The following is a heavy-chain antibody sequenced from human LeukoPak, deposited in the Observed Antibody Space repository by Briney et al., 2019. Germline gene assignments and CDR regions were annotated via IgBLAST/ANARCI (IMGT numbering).Heavy chain of an antibody. CDR1: GYAFTGHY. D-gene: IGHD6-13*01. CDR3: AREPTAAGHFDY. Sequence: ASVKVSCKASGYAFTGHYMHWARQAPGQGLEWMGWINPNSGDRNSAQKFQGRVTMTRDTSISTVYMELSRLGPDDTAVYYCAREPTAAGHFDYWGQGTLVTVSS. J-gene: IGHJ4*02. V-gene: IGHV1-2*02. CDR2: INPNSGDR.